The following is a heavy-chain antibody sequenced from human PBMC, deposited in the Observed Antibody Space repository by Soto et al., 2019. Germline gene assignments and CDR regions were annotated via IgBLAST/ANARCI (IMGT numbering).Heavy chain of an antibody. V-gene: IGHV4-59*08. D-gene: IGHD3-3*01. CDR3: ARVPTIFGVDYYGMDV. J-gene: IGHJ6*02. CDR2: IYYSGST. CDR1: GGSISTYY. Sequence: SETLSLTCTVSGGSISTYYWSWIRQPPGKGLEWIGYIYYSGSTYYNPSLKSRVTISVDTSKNQFSLKLSSVTAADTAVYYCARVPTIFGVDYYGMDVWGQGTTVTVSS.